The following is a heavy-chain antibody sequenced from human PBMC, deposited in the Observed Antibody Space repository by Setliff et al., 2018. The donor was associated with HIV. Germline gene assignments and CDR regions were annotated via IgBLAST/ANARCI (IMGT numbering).Heavy chain of an antibody. CDR2: INHSGRT. V-gene: IGHV4-34*01. CDR1: GGSFSGYH. Sequence: TLSLTCAVYGGSFSGYHWNWIRQPPGKGLEWIGEINHSGRTNYNPSLKSRVTTSVDTSKNQFSLKLRSVTAADTAMYYCARVSITYWYSIPTFYYYYMDVWGKGTKVTVSS. D-gene: IGHD2-15*01. J-gene: IGHJ6*03. CDR3: ARVSITYWYSIPTFYYYYMDV.